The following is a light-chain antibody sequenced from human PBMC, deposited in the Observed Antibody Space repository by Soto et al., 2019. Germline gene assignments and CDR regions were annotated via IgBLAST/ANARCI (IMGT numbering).Light chain of an antibody. V-gene: IGLV2-8*01. CDR2: EVS. J-gene: IGLJ1*01. Sequence: QSVLPQPPSASGSPGQSVTISCTGTSSDVGGYNYVSWYQQHPGKAPKLMIYEVSKRPSGVPDRFSGSKSGNTASLTVSGLQAEDEADYYCSSYAGSIYYVFGTGTKVTVL. CDR1: SSDVGGYNY. CDR3: SSYAGSIYYV.